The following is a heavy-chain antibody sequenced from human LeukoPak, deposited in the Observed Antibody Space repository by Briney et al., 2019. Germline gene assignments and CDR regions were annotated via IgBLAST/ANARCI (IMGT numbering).Heavy chain of an antibody. CDR3: ARDRSSSWYKGYYYYGMDV. D-gene: IGHD6-13*01. CDR1: GGSISSGGYY. J-gene: IGHJ6*02. CDR2: IYYSGST. Sequence: SETLSLTCTVSGGSISSGGYYWSWIRQPPGKGLEWIGYIYYSGSTNYNPSLKSRVTISVDTSKNQFSLKLSSVTAADTAVYYCARDRSSSWYKGYYYYGMDVWGQGTTVTVSS. V-gene: IGHV4-61*08.